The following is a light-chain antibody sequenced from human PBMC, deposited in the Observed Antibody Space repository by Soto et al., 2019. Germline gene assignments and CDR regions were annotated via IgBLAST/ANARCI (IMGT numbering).Light chain of an antibody. CDR1: ESIRNW. J-gene: IGKJ1*01. V-gene: IGKV1-5*03. CDR2: QAS. Sequence: DIQMTQSPSTLSASVGDRVTITCRASESIRNWLACYQQKPGKAPKLLIHQASTLQSGVPSRFSGSGSGTEFTLNISSLQPDDFATYYCQQYNSHSETFGQGTKVDI. CDR3: QQYNSHSET.